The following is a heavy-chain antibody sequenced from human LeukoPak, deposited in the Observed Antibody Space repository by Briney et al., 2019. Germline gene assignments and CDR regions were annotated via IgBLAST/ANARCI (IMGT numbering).Heavy chain of an antibody. CDR1: GYTFSSYD. CDR3: TREPLDGEGATIFDF. V-gene: IGHV1-8*01. Sequence: VASVKVSCKTSGYTFSSYDINWVRQATGQGLEWMGWMNPNSGNTGYVQNFQGRVTMTRNPSISTAYMELSSLRSEDTAVYYCTREPLDGEGATIFDFWGQGTLVTVSS. D-gene: IGHD1-26*01. CDR2: MNPNSGNT. J-gene: IGHJ4*02.